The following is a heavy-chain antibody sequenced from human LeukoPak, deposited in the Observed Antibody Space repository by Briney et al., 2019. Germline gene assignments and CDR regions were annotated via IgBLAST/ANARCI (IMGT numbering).Heavy chain of an antibody. J-gene: IGHJ4*02. CDR1: GFTFSRYS. CDR2: ISSISSYI. V-gene: IGHV3-21*01. CDR3: ARDDCSGGSCRLFDY. D-gene: IGHD2-15*01. Sequence: GGSLILSCAASGFTFSRYSMNWVRRAPGKGVEWVSSISSISSYIYYADSVKGRFTISRDNAKNSLYLQMNSLRAEDTAVYYCARDDCSGGSCRLFDYWGQGTLVTVSS.